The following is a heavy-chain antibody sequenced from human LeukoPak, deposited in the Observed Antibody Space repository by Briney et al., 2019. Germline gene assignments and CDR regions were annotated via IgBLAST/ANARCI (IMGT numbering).Heavy chain of an antibody. Sequence: SETLSLTCTVSGGSISSGSYYWSWIRQPTGKGLEWIGRIYTSGSTNYNPSLKSRVTISVDTSKNQFSLKLSSVTAADTAVYYCARSDVVVTANAFDIWGQGTMVTVSS. D-gene: IGHD2-21*02. J-gene: IGHJ3*02. CDR1: GGSISSGSYY. V-gene: IGHV4-61*02. CDR3: ARSDVVVTANAFDI. CDR2: IYTSGST.